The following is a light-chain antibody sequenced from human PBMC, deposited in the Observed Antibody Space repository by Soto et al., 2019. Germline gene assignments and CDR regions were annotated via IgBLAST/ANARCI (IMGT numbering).Light chain of an antibody. CDR2: GAS. CDR3: QQYNNWPPWT. V-gene: IGKV3-15*01. CDR1: QSVSSN. J-gene: IGKJ1*01. Sequence: EIVMTQSPATLSASPGERATVSCRASQSVSSNLAWYQQKPGQAPRLLIYGASTRATGIPARFSGSGSGTEFTLTISSLQSEDFAVYYCQQYNNWPPWTFGQGTKVDI.